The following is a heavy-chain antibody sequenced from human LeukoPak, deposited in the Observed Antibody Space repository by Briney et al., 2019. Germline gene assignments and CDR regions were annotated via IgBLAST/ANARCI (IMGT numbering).Heavy chain of an antibody. CDR3: ARVVVPPAAHNWFDP. D-gene: IGHD2-2*01. V-gene: IGHV4-30-4*01. CDR1: GGSISSGDYY. Sequence: SETLSLTCTVSGGSISSGDYYWSWIRQPPGKGLEWIGYIYAGASTFYNPSLKSRVTISADTSKNQFSLHLNSVTAADTALYYCARVVVPPAAHNWFDPWGQGTLVTVSS. J-gene: IGHJ5*02. CDR2: IYAGAST.